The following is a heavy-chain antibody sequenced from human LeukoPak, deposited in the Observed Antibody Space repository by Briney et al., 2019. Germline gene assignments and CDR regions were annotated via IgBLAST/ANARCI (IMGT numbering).Heavy chain of an antibody. CDR3: ARDLGYSYGYFSHSFDY. Sequence: GASVTVSCKASGYTFTSYGISWVRQAPGQGLEWMGWISAYNGNTNYAQKLQGRATMTTDTSTSTAYMELRSLRSDDRAVYYCARDLGYSYGYFSHSFDYWGQGTLVSVSS. V-gene: IGHV1-18*01. CDR1: GYTFTSYG. CDR2: ISAYNGNT. J-gene: IGHJ4*02. D-gene: IGHD5-18*01.